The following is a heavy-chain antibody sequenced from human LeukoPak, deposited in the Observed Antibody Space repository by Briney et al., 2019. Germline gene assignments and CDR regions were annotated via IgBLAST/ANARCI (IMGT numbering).Heavy chain of an antibody. D-gene: IGHD3-3*01. CDR3: ARAPFSGVVTNYYYYYGMDV. CDR2: INPNSGGT. V-gene: IGHV1-2*02. Sequence: GASVKVSCKASGYTFTGYYMHWVRQAPGQGLEWMRWINPNSGGTNYAQKLQGRVTMTTDTSTSTAYMELRSLRSDDTAVYYCARAPFSGVVTNYYYYYGMDVSGQGTTVTVSS. J-gene: IGHJ6*02. CDR1: GYTFTGYY.